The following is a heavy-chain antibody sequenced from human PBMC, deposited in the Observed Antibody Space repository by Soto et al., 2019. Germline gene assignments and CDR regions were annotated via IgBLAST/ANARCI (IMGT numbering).Heavy chain of an antibody. CDR3: ARGRRTAVTLDY. CDR2: INHSGST. D-gene: IGHD4-17*01. CDR1: GGSFSGYY. J-gene: IGHJ4*02. V-gene: IGHV4-34*01. Sequence: SETLSLTCAVYGGSFSGYYWSWIRQPPGKGLEWIGEINHSGSTNYNPSLKSRVTISVDTSKNQFSLKLSSVTAADTAVHYCARGRRTAVTLDYWGQGTLVT.